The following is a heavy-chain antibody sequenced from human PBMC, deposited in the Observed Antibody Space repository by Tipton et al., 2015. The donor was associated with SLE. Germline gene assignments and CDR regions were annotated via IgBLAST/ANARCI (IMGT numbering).Heavy chain of an antibody. CDR1: GGSISSYY. D-gene: IGHD3-3*01. J-gene: IGHJ3*02. CDR2: IYTSGST. V-gene: IGHV4-4*07. CDR3: ARSRGFWSGYADAFDI. Sequence: LRLSCTVSGGSISSYYWSWIRQPAGRGLEWIGRIYTSGSTNYNPSLKSRVTMSVDTSKNQFSLKLSSVTAADTAVYYCARSRGFWSGYADAFDIWGQGTMVTVSS.